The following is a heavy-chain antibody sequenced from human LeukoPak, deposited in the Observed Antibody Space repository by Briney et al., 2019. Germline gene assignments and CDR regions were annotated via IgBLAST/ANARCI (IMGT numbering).Heavy chain of an antibody. V-gene: IGHV1-18*01. CDR1: GYTFSTYG. CDR2: ISAYKGNT. Sequence: ASVKVSCKASGYTFSTYGISWVRQAPGQGLEWMGWISAYKGNTYYAQKLQGRVTMTTDTSTSTAYMELRSLRSDDTAIYYYARDLYYYGSGSYYDVFDVWGQGTMVTVSS. D-gene: IGHD3-10*01. CDR3: ARDLYYYGSGSYYDVFDV. J-gene: IGHJ3*01.